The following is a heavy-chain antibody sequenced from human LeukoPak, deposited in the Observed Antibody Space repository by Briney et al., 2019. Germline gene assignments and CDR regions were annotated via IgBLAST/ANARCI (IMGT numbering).Heavy chain of an antibody. Sequence: GGSLRLSCAASGFTFSSYAMSWVRQAPGKGLEWVSAISGSGGSTYYACPVNGRYTISRDNSKNTLYLQMNSLSAEDTAVYYRAKDVEYHYDSSGYGYYFDYWGQGTLVTVSS. CDR3: AKDVEYHYDSSGYGYYFDY. J-gene: IGHJ4*02. D-gene: IGHD3-22*01. CDR1: GFTFSSYA. CDR2: ISGSGGST. V-gene: IGHV3-23*01.